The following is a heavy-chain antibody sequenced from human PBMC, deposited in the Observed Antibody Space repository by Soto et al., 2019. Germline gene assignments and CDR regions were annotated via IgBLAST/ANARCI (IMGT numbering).Heavy chain of an antibody. CDR3: ARESLGPRQLVVVFDY. Sequence: SQTLSLTCAISGDSASTTSAAWGWIRQSPSRGLEWLGRTYYRFLWFNDYALSVKSRISVKADTSKNQFSLQLNSVTPEDTAVYYCARESLGPRQLVVVFDYWGQGTLVTVSS. J-gene: IGHJ4*02. V-gene: IGHV6-1*01. CDR2: TYYRFLWFN. CDR1: GDSASTTSAA. D-gene: IGHD6-13*01.